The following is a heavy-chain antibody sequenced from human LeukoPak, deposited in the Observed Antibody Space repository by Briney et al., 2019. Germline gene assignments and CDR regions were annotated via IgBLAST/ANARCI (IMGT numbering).Heavy chain of an antibody. CDR1: GYRFTSYW. CDR2: IHPGEYER. CDR3: ARRRSSTLIDY. D-gene: IGHD3-10*01. J-gene: IGHJ4*02. Sequence: GESLKISCKASGYRFTSYWIGWVRQMPGKGLEWMGVIHPGEYERRYSPSFEGQVTISADKSISTAYMQWSSLKASDTAMYYCARRRSSTLIDYWGQGTLVTVSS. V-gene: IGHV5-51*01.